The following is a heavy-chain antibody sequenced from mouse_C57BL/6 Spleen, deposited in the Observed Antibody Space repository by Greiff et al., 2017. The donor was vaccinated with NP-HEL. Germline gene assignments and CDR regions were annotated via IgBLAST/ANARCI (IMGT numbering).Heavy chain of an antibody. V-gene: IGHV1-74*01. CDR2: IHPSDSDT. CDR1: GYTFTSYW. J-gene: IGHJ1*03. D-gene: IGHD1-1*01. Sequence: QVQLKQPGAELVKPGASVKVSCKASGYTFTSYWMHWVKQRPGQGLEWIGRIHPSDSDTNYNQKFKGKATLTVDKSSSTAYMQLSSLTSEDSAVYYCAIYYYGSIPSYWYFDVWGTGTTVTVSS. CDR3: AIYYYGSIPSYWYFDV.